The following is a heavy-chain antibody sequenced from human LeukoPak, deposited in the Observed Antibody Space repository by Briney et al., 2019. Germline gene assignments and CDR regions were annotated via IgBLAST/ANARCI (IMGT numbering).Heavy chain of an antibody. CDR2: IRGSGDST. V-gene: IGHV3-23*01. J-gene: IGHJ4*02. Sequence: GGSLRLTCAASGFTFSAYAMSWVRQAPGKGPEWVSGIRGSGDSTYYAESVKGRFTIYRDNSKNTLYLQMNSLRAEDTALYYCAKDLSSGTGRGFDYWGQGTLVTVSS. D-gene: IGHD3/OR15-3a*01. CDR3: AKDLSSGTGRGFDY. CDR1: GFTFSAYA.